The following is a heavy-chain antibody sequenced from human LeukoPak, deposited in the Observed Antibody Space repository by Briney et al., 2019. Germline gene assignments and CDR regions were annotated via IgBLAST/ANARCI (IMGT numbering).Heavy chain of an antibody. CDR3: ARVLLGSAFDY. V-gene: IGHV4-38-2*02. CDR2: IYHSGST. CDR1: GYSISSGYY. D-gene: IGHD2-15*01. J-gene: IGHJ4*02. Sequence: SETLSLTCTVSGYSISSGYYWGWIRQPPGKGLEWIGSIYHSGSTYYNPSLKSRVTISVDTSKNQFSLKLSSVTAADTAVYYCARVLLGSAFDYWGQGTLVTVSS.